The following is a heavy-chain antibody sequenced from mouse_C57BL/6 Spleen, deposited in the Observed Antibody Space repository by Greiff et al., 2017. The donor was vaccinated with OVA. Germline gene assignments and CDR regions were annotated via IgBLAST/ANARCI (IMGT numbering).Heavy chain of an antibody. Sequence: QVLLQQPGAELVKPGASVKLSCKASGYTFTSYWMQWVKQRPGQGLEWIGEIDPSDSYTNYNQKFKGKATLTVDTSSSTAYMQRSSLTSEDSAIYYCAKDYCGSSPLYFGYWGKSTTLTVST. CDR3: AKDYCGSSPLYFGY. V-gene: IGHV1-50*01. CDR1: GYTFTSYW. CDR2: IDPSDSYT. D-gene: IGHD1-1*01. J-gene: IGHJ2*01.